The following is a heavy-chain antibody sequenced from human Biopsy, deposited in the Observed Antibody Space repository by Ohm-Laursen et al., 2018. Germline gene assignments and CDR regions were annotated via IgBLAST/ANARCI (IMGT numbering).Heavy chain of an antibody. CDR2: VTGSGRST. CDR1: GFTFSGYA. Sequence: SLRLSCAATGFTFSGYAMRWVRQGPEKGLEWVSVVTGSGRSTYYTDSVKGRFSISRDNPKNQLYLQMNSLRAEDPAVYYCAKGRSGGTGHGNWFDPWGQGTLVIVSS. D-gene: IGHD3-10*01. CDR3: AKGRSGGTGHGNWFDP. J-gene: IGHJ5*02. V-gene: IGHV3-23*01.